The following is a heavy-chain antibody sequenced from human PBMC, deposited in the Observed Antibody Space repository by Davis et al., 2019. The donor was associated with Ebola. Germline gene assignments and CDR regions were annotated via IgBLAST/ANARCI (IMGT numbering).Heavy chain of an antibody. CDR2: IWYDGSNK. CDR1: GFTFSSYG. V-gene: IGHV3-33*08. D-gene: IGHD4-17*01. J-gene: IGHJ6*02. Sequence: GESLKISCAASGFTFSSYGMHWVRQAPGKGLEWVAVIWYDGSNKYYADSVKGRFTISRDNSKNTLYLQMNSLKIDDTGVYYCARVRVEAGDHPQRYYGMDVWGQGTTVTVSS. CDR3: ARVRVEAGDHPQRYYGMDV.